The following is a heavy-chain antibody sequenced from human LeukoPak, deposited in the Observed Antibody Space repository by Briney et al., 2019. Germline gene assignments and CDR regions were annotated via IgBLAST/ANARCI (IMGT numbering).Heavy chain of an antibody. V-gene: IGHV3-23*01. J-gene: IGHJ4*02. CDR1: GFTFSSYA. D-gene: IGHD3-10*01. CDR2: ISGSGGST. CDR3: ARERLTYGSGSYGSFDY. Sequence: GGSLRLSCAASGFTFSSYAMSWVRQAPGKGLEWVSAISGSGGSTYYADSVKGRFTISRDNSKNTLYLQMNSLRAEDTAVYYCARERLTYGSGSYGSFDYWGQGTLVTVSS.